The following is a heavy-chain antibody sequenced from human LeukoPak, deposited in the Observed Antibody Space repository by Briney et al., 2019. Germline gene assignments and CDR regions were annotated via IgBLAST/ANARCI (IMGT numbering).Heavy chain of an antibody. CDR2: INPNSGGT. V-gene: IGHV1-2*02. CDR1: VYTFTGYY. Sequence: ASVKVSCKASVYTFTGYYMHWVRQPPRQGLEWMGWINPNSGGTNYAQKFQGRVTTTRDTSISTAYMELSRLRSDDTAVYYCARRSVLRYFDWLYAWYFDDWGQGTLVTVSS. J-gene: IGHJ4*02. D-gene: IGHD3-9*01. CDR3: ARRSVLRYFDWLYAWYFDD.